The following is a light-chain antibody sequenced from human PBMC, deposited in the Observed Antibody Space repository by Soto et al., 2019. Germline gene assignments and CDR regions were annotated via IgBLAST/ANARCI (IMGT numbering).Light chain of an antibody. J-gene: IGKJ4*01. V-gene: IGKV3-11*01. CDR2: DAS. CDR1: QSVSSY. Sequence: PGERATLSCRASQSVSSYLAWYQQKGGQAPRLLIYDASNRATGIPARFSGSGSGTDFTLTISSLEPEDFAVYYCQQRSNWTLTFGGGTKVDIK. CDR3: QQRSNWTLT.